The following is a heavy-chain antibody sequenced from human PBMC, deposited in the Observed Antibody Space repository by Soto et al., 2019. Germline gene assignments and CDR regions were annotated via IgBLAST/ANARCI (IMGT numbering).Heavy chain of an antibody. D-gene: IGHD3-3*01. J-gene: IGHJ6*03. Sequence: QVQLQESGPGLVKPSQTLSLTCTVSGGSISSGGYYWSWIRQHPGKGLEWIGYIYYSGSTYYNPSLKSRVTLSVDTSKNQFSLKLSSVTAADTAVYYCARVYYDFWSGYYPLFYMDVWGKGTTVTVSS. V-gene: IGHV4-31*03. CDR3: ARVYYDFWSGYYPLFYMDV. CDR1: GGSISSGGYY. CDR2: IYYSGST.